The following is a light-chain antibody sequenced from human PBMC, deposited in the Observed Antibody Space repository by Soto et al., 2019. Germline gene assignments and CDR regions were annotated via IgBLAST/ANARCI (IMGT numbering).Light chain of an antibody. CDR3: QQYGSSPPT. V-gene: IGKV3-20*01. Sequence: EIVLTQSPGTLSLSPGERAVLSCRASQSVNNNYLAWYQRKPGLAPRLLIYGASSRATGIRDRFIGSGSGTDFTLTITRLEPEDFAVYFCQQYGSSPPTFGQGTKVEFK. J-gene: IGKJ1*01. CDR1: QSVNNNY. CDR2: GAS.